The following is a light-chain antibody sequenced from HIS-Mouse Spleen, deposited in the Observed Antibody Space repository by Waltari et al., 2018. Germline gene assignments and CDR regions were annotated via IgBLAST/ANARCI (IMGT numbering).Light chain of an antibody. Sequence: SSELTQDPAVSVALGQTVRITCQGHSLRSYYASWYQQKPGQAPVLVVYDDSDRPSGIPERFSGSNSGNTATMTISRVEAGDEADYYCQVWDSSSDHVVFGGGTKLTVL. J-gene: IGLJ2*01. CDR3: QVWDSSSDHVV. V-gene: IGLV3-21*02. CDR2: DDS. CDR1: SLRSYY.